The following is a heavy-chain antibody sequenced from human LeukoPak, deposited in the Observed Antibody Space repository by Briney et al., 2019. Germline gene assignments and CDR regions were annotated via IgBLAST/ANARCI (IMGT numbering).Heavy chain of an antibody. V-gene: IGHV4-39*02. J-gene: IGHJ4*02. CDR3: ARETDYYDSSGYYGGHFDY. Sequence: SETLSLTCTVSGGSISSSSYYWGWIRQPPGKGLEWIGSIYYSGSTYYNPSLKSRVTISVDTSKNQFSLKLSSVTAADTAVYYCARETDYYDSSGYYGGHFDYWGQGTLVTVSS. D-gene: IGHD3-22*01. CDR2: IYYSGST. CDR1: GGSISSSSYY.